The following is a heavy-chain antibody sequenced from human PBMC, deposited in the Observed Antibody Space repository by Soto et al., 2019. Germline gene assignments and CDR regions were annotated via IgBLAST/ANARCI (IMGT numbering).Heavy chain of an antibody. CDR3: ARSAHSRSLWNWFDP. CDR1: GGTFTSYA. D-gene: IGHD6-13*01. CDR2: IIPIFGTA. Sequence: SVKVSCKASGGTFTSYAISWVRQAPGQGLEWMGGIIPIFGTANFAQKFQGRVTITADESTSTAYMELSSLRSDDTAVYYCARSAHSRSLWNWFDPWGQGTLVTVSS. J-gene: IGHJ5*02. V-gene: IGHV1-69*13.